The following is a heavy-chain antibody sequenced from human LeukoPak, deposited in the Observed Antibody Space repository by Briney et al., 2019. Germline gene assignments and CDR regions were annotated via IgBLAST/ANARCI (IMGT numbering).Heavy chain of an antibody. D-gene: IGHD5-12*01. CDR1: GFTFSSYA. J-gene: IGHJ6*03. CDR3: ARVYHASGGDPWLRRYYYYYYMDV. CDR2: ISYDGSNK. V-gene: IGHV3-30*01. Sequence: GGSLRLSCAASGFTFSSYAMHWVRQAPGKGLGWVAVISYDGSNKYYADSVKGRFTISRDNSKNTLYLQMNSLRAEDTAVYYCARVYHASGGDPWLRRYYYYYYMDVWGKGTTVTVSS.